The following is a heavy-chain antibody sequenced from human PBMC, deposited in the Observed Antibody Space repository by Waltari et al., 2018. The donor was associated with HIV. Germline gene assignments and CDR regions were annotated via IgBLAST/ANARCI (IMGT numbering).Heavy chain of an antibody. CDR2: ISGSGGSK. J-gene: IGHJ4*02. CDR3: AKDPHYYDSSGYYYVEYFDY. V-gene: IGHV3-23*01. Sequence: EVQLLESGGGLVQPGGSLRLSCAASGFTFSSYAMSWVRQAPGKGLEWVSAISGSGGSKYYADSVKGRFTISRDNSKNTLYLQMNSLRAEDTAVYYCAKDPHYYDSSGYYYVEYFDYWGQGTLVTVSS. D-gene: IGHD3-22*01. CDR1: GFTFSSYA.